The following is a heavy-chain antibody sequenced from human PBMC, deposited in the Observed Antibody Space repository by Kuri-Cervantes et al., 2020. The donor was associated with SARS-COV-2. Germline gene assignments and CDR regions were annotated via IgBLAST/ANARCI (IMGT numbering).Heavy chain of an antibody. V-gene: IGHV3-23*01. CDR1: GFTFSSYA. J-gene: IGHJ3*02. CDR3: ARSRSGGGGKQWLLADDAFDI. D-gene: IGHD6-19*01. Sequence: GGSLRLSCAASGFTFSSYAMSWVRQAPGKGLEWVSAISGSGGSTYYADSVKGRFTISRDNSKNTLYLQMNSLRAEDTAVYYCARSRSGGGGKQWLLADDAFDIWGQGTMVT. CDR2: ISGSGGST.